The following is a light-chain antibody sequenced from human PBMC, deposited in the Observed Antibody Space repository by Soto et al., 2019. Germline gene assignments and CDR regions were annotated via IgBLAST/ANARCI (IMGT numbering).Light chain of an antibody. CDR3: SSYTTSSTWV. V-gene: IGLV2-14*01. Sequence: QSVLTQPASVSGSPGQSITISCTGTSSDVGGYNYVSWYQQHPGKAPKLMIYEVNNRPSGVSNRFSGSKSGNTASLTISGLQAEDEADYYCSSYTTSSTWVFGGGTKVTV. J-gene: IGLJ3*02. CDR1: SSDVGGYNY. CDR2: EVN.